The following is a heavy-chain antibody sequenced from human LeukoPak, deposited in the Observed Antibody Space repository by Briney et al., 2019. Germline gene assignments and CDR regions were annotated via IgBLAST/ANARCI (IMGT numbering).Heavy chain of an antibody. Sequence: SETLSLTCTVSGGSISSGDYYWSWIRQPPGEGLEWIGYIYYSGSTYYNPSLKSRVTISVDTSKNQFSLKLSSVTAADTAVYYCASVLVVVAATDIGWFDPWGQGTLVTVSS. CDR3: ASVLVVVAATDIGWFDP. J-gene: IGHJ5*02. CDR2: IYYSGST. D-gene: IGHD2-15*01. V-gene: IGHV4-30-4*01. CDR1: GGSISSGDYY.